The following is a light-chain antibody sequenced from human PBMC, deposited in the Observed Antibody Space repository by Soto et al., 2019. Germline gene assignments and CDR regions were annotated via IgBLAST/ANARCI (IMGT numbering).Light chain of an antibody. CDR1: SSNIGAGYD. J-gene: IGLJ2*01. CDR2: GNS. V-gene: IGLV1-40*01. CDR3: QSYDTSLRTSV. Sequence: QSVLTQPPSVSGAPGQRVTISCTGSSSNIGAGYDVHWYQQLPGTAPKLLIYGNSERPSGVTDRFSGSKSGTSASLALTGLQAEDEADYYCQSYDTSLRTSVFGGGTKLTVL.